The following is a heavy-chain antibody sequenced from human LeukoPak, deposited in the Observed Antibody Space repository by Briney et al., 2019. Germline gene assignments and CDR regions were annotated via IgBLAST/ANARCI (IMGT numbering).Heavy chain of an antibody. CDR2: TNHSGST. CDR1: GDSISSSSYY. Sequence: SETLSLTCTVSGDSISSSSYYWGWIRQPPGKGLEWIGRTNHSGSTHYNPSLKSRLTIFVDTSKNQFSLKVNSVTAADTAVYYCARNGTVTVSGTKFNYFDYWGQGTLVTVSS. J-gene: IGHJ4*02. CDR3: ARNGTVTVSGTKFNYFDY. D-gene: IGHD4-17*01. V-gene: IGHV4-39*01.